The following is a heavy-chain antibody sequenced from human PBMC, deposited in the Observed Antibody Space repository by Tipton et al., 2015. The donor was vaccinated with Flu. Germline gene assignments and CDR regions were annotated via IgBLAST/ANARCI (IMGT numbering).Heavy chain of an antibody. D-gene: IGHD4-23*01. CDR2: VIPFAAIT. CDR3: ATGYGGYSVDN. Sequence: QMQLVQSGAEVKKPGSSVKVSCKTSGATFNKYAFNWIRQAPGQGLEWMGRVIPFAAITNYAQKFQGRLTITSDKSTSTVYMDLSSLRSEDAAIYFCATGYGGYSVDNWGLGTLVAVSS. V-gene: IGHV1-69*09. CDR1: GATFNKYA. J-gene: IGHJ4*02.